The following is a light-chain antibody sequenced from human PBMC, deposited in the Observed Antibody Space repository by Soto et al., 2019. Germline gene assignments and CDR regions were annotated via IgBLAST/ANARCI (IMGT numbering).Light chain of an antibody. V-gene: IGKV3-15*01. CDR2: GAS. CDR3: QQYNNWHLT. CDR1: ERISNN. J-gene: IGKJ4*02. Sequence: EIVMTQSPDTMSVSPGEGATLSCRASERISNNLAWYQQKRGQVPRLLIYGASTRATGIPDRFSGSGYGRECNLTISSLQSEASSVYYCQQYNNWHLTFGGGTKVEI.